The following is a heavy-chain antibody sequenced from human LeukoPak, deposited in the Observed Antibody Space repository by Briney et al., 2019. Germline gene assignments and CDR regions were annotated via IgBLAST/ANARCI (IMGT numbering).Heavy chain of an antibody. Sequence: SVNVCCKASGGTFSSYAISWVRQAPGQGLEWMGRIIPIFGTANYAQKVQGRVTITADESTSTAYVELSSLRSEDTAVYYCARGTSCPHCGGYYYYMDVWGKGTTVTVSS. V-gene: IGHV1-69*13. CDR2: IIPIFGTA. CDR1: GGTFSSYA. CDR3: ARGTSCPHCGGYYYYMDV. D-gene: IGHD2-2*01. J-gene: IGHJ6*03.